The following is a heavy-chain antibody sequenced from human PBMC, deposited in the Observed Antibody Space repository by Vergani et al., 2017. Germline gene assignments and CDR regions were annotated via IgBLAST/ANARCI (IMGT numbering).Heavy chain of an antibody. V-gene: IGHV3-9*01. CDR3: AKDSAKGGYVFPVGMDV. Sequence: EVQLVESGGGLVQPGRSLRLSCAASGFTFDDYAMHWVRQAPGKGLEWVSGISWNSGSIGYSDSVKGRFTISRDNAKNSLYLQMNSLRAEDTAVYYCAKDSAKGGYVFPVGMDVWGQGTTVTVSS. D-gene: IGHD5-12*01. J-gene: IGHJ6*02. CDR1: GFTFDDYA. CDR2: ISWNSGSI.